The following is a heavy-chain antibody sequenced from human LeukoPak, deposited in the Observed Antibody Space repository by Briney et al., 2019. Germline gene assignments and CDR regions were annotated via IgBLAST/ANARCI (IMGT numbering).Heavy chain of an antibody. V-gene: IGHV1-69*13. CDR1: GGTFSSYA. Sequence: SVKVSCKASGGTFSSYAISWVRQAPGQGLEWMGGIIPIFGTANYAQKFQGRVTITADESTSTAYMELSSLRSEDTAVYYCARGDYGDSPTNWFDPWGQGTLVTVSS. CDR2: IIPIFGTA. J-gene: IGHJ5*02. CDR3: ARGDYGDSPTNWFDP. D-gene: IGHD4-17*01.